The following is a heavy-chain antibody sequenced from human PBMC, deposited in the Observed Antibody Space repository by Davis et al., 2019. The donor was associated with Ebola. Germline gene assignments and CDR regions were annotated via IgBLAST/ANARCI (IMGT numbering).Heavy chain of an antibody. CDR2: ISDSGGST. Sequence: GGSLRLSCAASGFTFSSYNMNWVRQAPGKGLEWVSGISDSGGSTHYADSVKGRFTISRDNSKNTLYLQMNSLRAEDTAVYYCAKEIHYDFWSGPKGREQNWGQGTLVTVSS. V-gene: IGHV3-23*01. CDR3: AKEIHYDFWSGPKGREQN. J-gene: IGHJ4*02. D-gene: IGHD3-3*01. CDR1: GFTFSSYN.